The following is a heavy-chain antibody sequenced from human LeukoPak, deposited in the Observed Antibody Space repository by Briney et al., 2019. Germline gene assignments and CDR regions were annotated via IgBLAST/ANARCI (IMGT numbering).Heavy chain of an antibody. J-gene: IGHJ4*02. CDR2: ISYDGSNK. CDR1: GFTFSSYG. D-gene: IGHD2-15*01. V-gene: IGHV3-30*18. CDR3: AKDRDIVVVVAATNFDY. Sequence: GGSLRLSCAASGFTFSSYGMHWVRQAPGKGLEWVAVISYDGSNKYYADSVKGRFTISRDNSKNTLYLQMNSLRAEDTAVYYCAKDRDIVVVVAATNFDYWGQGTLVTVSS.